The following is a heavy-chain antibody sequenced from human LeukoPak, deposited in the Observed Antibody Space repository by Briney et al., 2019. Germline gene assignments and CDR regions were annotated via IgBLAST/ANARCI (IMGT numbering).Heavy chain of an antibody. J-gene: IGHJ4*02. CDR1: GGSFSSYY. V-gene: IGHV4-59*08. CDR3: ARQGGYSSSPDF. CDR2: IYYSGST. D-gene: IGHD6-13*01. Sequence: ASETLSLTCTVSGGSFSSYYWTWIRQPPGKGLEWIGYIYYSGSTNYNPSLKSRVTMSVDTSKNQFSLKLSSVTAADTAVYYCARQGGYSSSPDFWGQGTLVTVSS.